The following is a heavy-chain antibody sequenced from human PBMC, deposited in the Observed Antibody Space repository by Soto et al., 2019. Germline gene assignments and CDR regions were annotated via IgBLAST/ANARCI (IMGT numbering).Heavy chain of an antibody. CDR1: YS. CDR2: ISASSSYI. D-gene: IGHD6-19*01. CDR3: ATVRRSGPPSRIDG. J-gene: IGHJ6*01. V-gene: IGHV3-21*01. Sequence: YSISSVRQAPGKSLEWVSSISASSSYIYYAASVKGRFTISRDNNATTVYRQMKNLRADHTAVYHSATVRRSGPPSRIDGWGQGTTITFS.